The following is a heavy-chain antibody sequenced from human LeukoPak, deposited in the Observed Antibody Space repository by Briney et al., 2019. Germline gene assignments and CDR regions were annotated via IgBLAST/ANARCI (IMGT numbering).Heavy chain of an antibody. D-gene: IGHD4/OR15-4a*01. CDR3: AKGVARFGYGALLDY. CDR2: ISGSGGST. J-gene: IGHJ4*02. CDR1: GFTFSSDA. V-gene: IGHV3-23*01. Sequence: PGGSLRLSCAASGFTFSSDAMSWVRQAPGKGLEWVSAISGSGGSTYYADSVKGRFTISRDNSKNTLYLQMNSLRTEDTAVYYCAKGVARFGYGALLDYWGQGTLVTVSS.